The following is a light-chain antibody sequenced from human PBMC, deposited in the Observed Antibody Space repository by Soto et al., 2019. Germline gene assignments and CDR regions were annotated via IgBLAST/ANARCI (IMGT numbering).Light chain of an antibody. Sequence: DIQMTQSPSSLSASVGVRVTITCQASQEIDKYLNWYQQKPGKAPKLLIDDASNLETGVPSRFSGSGSGTHFTFTIGSLQPEDIAIYYCQQYFDLPITFGQGTRLEIK. CDR3: QQYFDLPIT. V-gene: IGKV1-33*01. CDR1: QEIDKY. CDR2: DAS. J-gene: IGKJ5*01.